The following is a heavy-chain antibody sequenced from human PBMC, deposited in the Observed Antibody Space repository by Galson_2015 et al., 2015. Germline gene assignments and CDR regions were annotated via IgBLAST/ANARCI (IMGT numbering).Heavy chain of an antibody. J-gene: IGHJ4*02. CDR2: ITGNAGST. V-gene: IGHV3-23*01. CDR3: AKDPRVHSGSFPYYFDY. Sequence: SLRLSCATSGFTFSNFAMSWVRQAPGKGPEWVSIITGNAGSTSYADSVKGRFTISRDNSKNTLYLQMCSLRAGDTAVYYCAKDPRVHSGSFPYYFDYWGQGTLVTVSS. D-gene: IGHD1-26*01. CDR1: GFTFSNFA.